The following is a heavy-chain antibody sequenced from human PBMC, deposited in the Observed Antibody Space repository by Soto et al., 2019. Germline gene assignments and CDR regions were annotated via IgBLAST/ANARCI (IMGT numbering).Heavy chain of an antibody. J-gene: IGHJ4*02. D-gene: IGHD6-13*01. Sequence: GGSLRLSCAASGFAFSSYGMLWVRQTSGKGLEWVAVIWYDGSNKYYADSVKGRFTISRDNSKNTLYLQMNSLRAEDTAVYYCAKDDGYSRNWGQGTLVTVSS. CDR2: IWYDGSNK. CDR3: AKDDGYSRN. V-gene: IGHV3-33*06. CDR1: GFAFSSYG.